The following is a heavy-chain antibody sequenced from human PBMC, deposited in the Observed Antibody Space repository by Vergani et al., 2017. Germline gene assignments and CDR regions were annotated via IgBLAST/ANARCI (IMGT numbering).Heavy chain of an antibody. J-gene: IGHJ5*02. V-gene: IGHV3-7*03. D-gene: IGHD6-13*01. Sequence: EVQLVESGGGLVQPGGSLRLSCAASGFTFSRYWMSWVRQAPGKGLEWVANIKQVGSVKYYVDSVKGRFTISRDNAKNSLYLQMNSLRAEVTDVYYCAIRGIAAADNWFDPWGQGTLVTVSS. CDR2: IKQVGSVK. CDR1: GFTFSRYW. CDR3: AIRGIAAADNWFDP.